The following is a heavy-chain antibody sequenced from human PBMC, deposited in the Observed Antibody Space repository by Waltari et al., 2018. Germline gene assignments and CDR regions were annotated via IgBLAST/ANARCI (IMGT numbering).Heavy chain of an antibody. CDR3: ARGVGYCSGGSCPKPMINWVDP. Sequence: QVQLQESGPGLVKPSETLSLTCTVSGGSISSYYWSWIRQPAGKGLELIGRIYTSGSTNYNPSLKSRVTMSVDTSKNQFSLKLSSVTAADTAVYYCARGVGYCSGGSCPKPMINWVDPWGQGTLVTVSS. D-gene: IGHD2-15*01. CDR1: GGSISSYY. CDR2: IYTSGST. J-gene: IGHJ5*02. V-gene: IGHV4-4*07.